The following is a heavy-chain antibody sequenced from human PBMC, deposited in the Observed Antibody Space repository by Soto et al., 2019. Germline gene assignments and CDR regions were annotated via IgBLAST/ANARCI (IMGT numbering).Heavy chain of an antibody. V-gene: IGHV4-30-4*01. J-gene: IGHJ6*02. CDR2: MYYSGST. CDR1: GGSVISGDYY. Sequence: PSETLSLTCTVSGGSVISGDYYWSWIRLPPGKGLEWIGCMYYSGSTSYSPSLKSRVTISVDRSKNQFSLKVNSVTAADTAVYYCARGAAREHYYNYYGMDVWGQGTTVTVS. CDR3: ARGAAREHYYNYYGMDV. D-gene: IGHD6-6*01.